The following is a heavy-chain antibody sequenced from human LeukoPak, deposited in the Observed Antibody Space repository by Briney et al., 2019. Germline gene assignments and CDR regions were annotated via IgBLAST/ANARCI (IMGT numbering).Heavy chain of an antibody. D-gene: IGHD3-10*01. CDR2: IRTKAYSGTT. J-gene: IGHJ4*02. CDR3: TRGLSYYASGSYLY. Sequence: PGGSLRLSCAASGFTFSSYAMSWVRQAPGKGLEWVGFIRTKAYSGTTQYAASVKGRFTISRDDSINVAYLEMNSLQTEDTAMYYCTRGLSYYASGSYLYWGQGTLVTVSS. CDR1: GFTFSSYA. V-gene: IGHV3-49*04.